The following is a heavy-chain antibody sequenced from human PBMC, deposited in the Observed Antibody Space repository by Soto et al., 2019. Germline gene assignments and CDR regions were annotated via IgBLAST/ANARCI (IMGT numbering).Heavy chain of an antibody. CDR3: AKDQEGGWIQLWANTYYYYYYGMDV. D-gene: IGHD5-18*01. V-gene: IGHV3-23*01. Sequence: LRLSCAASGFTFSSYAMSWVRQAPGKGLEWVSAISGSGGSTYYADSVKGRFTIPRDNSKNTLYLQMNSLRAEDAAVYYCAKDQEGGWIQLWANTYYYYYYGMDVWGQGTTVTVSS. J-gene: IGHJ6*02. CDR1: GFTFSSYA. CDR2: ISGSGGST.